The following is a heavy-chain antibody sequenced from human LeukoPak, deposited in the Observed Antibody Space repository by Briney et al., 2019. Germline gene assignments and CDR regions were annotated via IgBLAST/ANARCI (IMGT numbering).Heavy chain of an antibody. D-gene: IGHD3-22*01. CDR2: MNPNSGNT. CDR3: AREDYYDSGSSDY. Sequence: GASVKVSCKASGYIFTGYYMHWVRQAPGQGLEWMGWMNPNSGNTAYAQKFQGRVTITRNTSISTAYMELSSLRSEDTAIYYCAREDYYDSGSSDYWGQGTLVTVSS. J-gene: IGHJ4*02. V-gene: IGHV1-8*03. CDR1: GYIFTGYY.